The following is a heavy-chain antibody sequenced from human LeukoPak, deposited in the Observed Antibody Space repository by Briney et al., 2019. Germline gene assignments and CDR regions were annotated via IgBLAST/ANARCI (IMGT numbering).Heavy chain of an antibody. Sequence: SETLSLTCTVSGGSFSRYSWIWIRQPAGKGLEWIGRIYTSESTNYNPSLKSRVTISVDKSKDQFSLKLSSVTAADTAVYYCARVGSGDYSPFDYWGQGTLVTVSP. V-gene: IGHV4-4*07. D-gene: IGHD1-26*01. CDR2: IYTSEST. CDR3: ARVGSGDYSPFDY. J-gene: IGHJ4*02. CDR1: GGSFSRYS.